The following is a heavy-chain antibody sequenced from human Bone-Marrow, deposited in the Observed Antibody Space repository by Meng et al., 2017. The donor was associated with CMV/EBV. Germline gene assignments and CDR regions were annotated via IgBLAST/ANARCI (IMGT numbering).Heavy chain of an antibody. V-gene: IGHV3-30-3*01. J-gene: IGHJ6*02. Sequence: GGSLRLSCAASVFTFSSYAMHWVRQAPGKGLEWVAVISYDGSNKYYADSVKGRFTISRDNSKNTLYLQMNSLRAEDTAVYYCAREPSRGMAVWGQGTTVTVSS. CDR2: ISYDGSNK. CDR1: VFTFSSYA. CDR3: AREPSRGMAV.